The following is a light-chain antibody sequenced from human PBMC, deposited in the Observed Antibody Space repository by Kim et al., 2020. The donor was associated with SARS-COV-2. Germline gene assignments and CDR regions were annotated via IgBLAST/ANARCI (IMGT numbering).Light chain of an antibody. Sequence: SVSPGQTASITCSGDKLGDKYACWYQQKPGQSPVLVIYQDSKRPSGIPERFSGSNSGNTATLTISGTQAMDEADYYCQAWDSSTEVFGTGTKFTVL. CDR3: QAWDSSTEV. J-gene: IGLJ1*01. V-gene: IGLV3-1*01. CDR1: KLGDKY. CDR2: QDS.